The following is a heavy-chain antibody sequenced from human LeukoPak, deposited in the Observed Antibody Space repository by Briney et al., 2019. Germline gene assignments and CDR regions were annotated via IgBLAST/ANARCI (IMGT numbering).Heavy chain of an antibody. D-gene: IGHD2/OR15-2a*01. CDR1: GFTFSSYS. J-gene: IGHJ4*02. CDR2: IRSDGSDT. V-gene: IGHV3-74*01. Sequence: GGSLRLSCAASGFTFSSYSMNWVRQAPGKGLEWVSRIRSDGSDTRYAESVKGRFTISRDNAKNTLYLQMNSLRAEDTAVYYCARDWFHAIDYWGQGTLVTVSS. CDR3: ARDWFHAIDY.